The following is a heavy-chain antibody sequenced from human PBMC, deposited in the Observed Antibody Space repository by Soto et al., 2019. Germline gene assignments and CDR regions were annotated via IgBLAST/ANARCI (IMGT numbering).Heavy chain of an antibody. V-gene: IGHV4-30-4*01. CDR3: ARGVPYITTTDILYYFDS. J-gene: IGHJ4*02. CDR2: IYYSGTT. D-gene: IGHD1-1*01. Sequence: SETLSLTCTVSGGPISGADLYWSWIRQSPGKGLGWIGYIYYSGTTFYNPSLKSRLTIPVDTSKSQFSLKLTSVTAADTAVFYCARGVPYITTTDILYYFDSWGQGIQVTVSS. CDR1: GGPISGADLY.